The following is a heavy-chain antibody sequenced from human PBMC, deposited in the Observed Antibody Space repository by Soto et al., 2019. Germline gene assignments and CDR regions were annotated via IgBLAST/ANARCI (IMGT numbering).Heavy chain of an antibody. Sequence: QVQLQESGPGLVKPSQTLSLTCTVSGDSISSGGHYWSWIRQHPGKGLEWIGHIYHSGSTYYNPSRKSRFITSVERSKNQFTLKLNSVTAADTAVYYCAREGVGELWEGSWFVPWGQGTQVTVSS. D-gene: IGHD3-10*01. CDR3: AREGVGELWEGSWFVP. CDR2: IYHSGST. V-gene: IGHV4-31*03. CDR1: GDSISSGGHY. J-gene: IGHJ5*02.